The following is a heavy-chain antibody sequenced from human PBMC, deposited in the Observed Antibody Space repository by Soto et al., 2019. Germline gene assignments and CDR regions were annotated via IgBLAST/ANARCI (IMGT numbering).Heavy chain of an antibody. CDR2: ISYDGSNK. J-gene: IGHJ4*02. V-gene: IGHV3-30-3*01. Sequence: GGSLRLSCAASGFTFSSYAMHGVREAPGKGLEWVAVISYDGSNKYYADSVKGRFTISRDNSKNTLYLQMNSLSAEATAVYYCARAASSSDYWGQGTLVTVSS. CDR1: GFTFSSYA. CDR3: ARAASSSDY.